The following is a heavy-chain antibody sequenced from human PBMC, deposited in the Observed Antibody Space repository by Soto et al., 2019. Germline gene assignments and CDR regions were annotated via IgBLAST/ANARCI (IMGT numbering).Heavy chain of an antibody. Sequence: LRLSCAASGFTFSSYGIHWVRQAPCKGLEWVAVIWYDGSNKYYADSVKGRFTISRDNSKNTLYLQMNSLRAEDTAVYYCARDPAYCGGDCYFAYWGQGTLVTVSS. J-gene: IGHJ4*02. CDR1: GFTFSSYG. CDR3: ARDPAYCGGDCYFAY. D-gene: IGHD2-21*02. CDR2: IWYDGSNK. V-gene: IGHV3-33*01.